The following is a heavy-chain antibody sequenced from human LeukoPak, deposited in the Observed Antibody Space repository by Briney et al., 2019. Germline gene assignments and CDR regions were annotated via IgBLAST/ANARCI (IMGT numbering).Heavy chain of an antibody. Sequence: GGSLRLSCSASGFTFKTYAMSWVRQAPGKGLEWVGRIKSKTDGGTTDYAAPVKGRFTISRDDSKNTLYLQMNSLKTEDTAVYYCTTFYTSDYYDFLAGHFDYWGQGTLVTVSS. CDR3: TTFYTSDYYDFLAGHFDY. D-gene: IGHD3-22*01. J-gene: IGHJ4*02. CDR2: IKSKTDGGTT. V-gene: IGHV3-15*01. CDR1: GFTFKTYA.